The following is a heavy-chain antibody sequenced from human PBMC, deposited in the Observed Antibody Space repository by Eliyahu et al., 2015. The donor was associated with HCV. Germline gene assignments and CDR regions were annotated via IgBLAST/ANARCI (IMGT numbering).Heavy chain of an antibody. V-gene: IGHV3-9*01. D-gene: IGHD1-7*01. CDR2: ISWNSGSI. CDR1: GFXFDDYA. J-gene: IGHJ4*02. CDR3: AKASPGRVTGTTGFDY. Sequence: EVQLVESGGGLVQPGRSLRLSCAASGFXFDDYAMHWVRQAPGKGLGWVSGISWNSGSIGYADSVKGRFTISRDNAKNSLYLQMNSLRAEDTALYYCAKASPGRVTGTTGFDYWGQGTLVTVSS.